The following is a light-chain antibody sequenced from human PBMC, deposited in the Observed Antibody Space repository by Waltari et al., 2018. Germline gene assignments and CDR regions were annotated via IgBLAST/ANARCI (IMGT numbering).Light chain of an antibody. CDR1: QSIRSY. V-gene: IGKV1-39*01. J-gene: IGKJ2*01. CDR2: AAS. Sequence: DIQMTQSPSSLFASVGDRVTITCRASQSIRSYLNWYQQKPGKAPKLLIYAASSLESGVPSRFRGSGSGTDFTLTIISLRPEDFAVYFCQQSYSPPQTFGQGTKLEIK. CDR3: QQSYSPPQT.